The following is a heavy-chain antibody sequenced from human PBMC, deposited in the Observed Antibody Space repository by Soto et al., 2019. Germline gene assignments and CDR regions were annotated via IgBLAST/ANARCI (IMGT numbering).Heavy chain of an antibody. J-gene: IGHJ4*02. CDR3: TTDNPFVLRYVAPPKRVDY. Sequence: EVQLVESGGGLVKPGGSLRLSCAASGFTFSNAWMSWVRQAPGKGLEWVGRIKSKTDGGTTDYAAPVKGRFTISRDDSKNTLYLQMNSLKTEDTAVYYCTTDNPFVLRYVAPPKRVDYWGQGTLVTVSS. CDR1: GFTFSNAW. V-gene: IGHV3-15*01. CDR2: IKSKTDGGTT. D-gene: IGHD3-9*01.